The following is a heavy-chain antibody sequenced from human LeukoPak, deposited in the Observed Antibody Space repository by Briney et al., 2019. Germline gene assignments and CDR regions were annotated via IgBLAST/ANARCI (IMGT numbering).Heavy chain of an antibody. J-gene: IGHJ3*01. CDR3: ARDPMWFGELLV. V-gene: IGHV3-21*01. Sequence: PGGSLRLSCAASGFTFSSYSMNWVRQAPGKGLEWVSSISSSSSYRYYADSVKGRFTISRDNAKNSLYLQMNSLRDEDTAVYYCARDPMWFGELLVWGQGTLVTVSS. CDR2: ISSSSSYR. D-gene: IGHD3-10*01. CDR1: GFTFSSYS.